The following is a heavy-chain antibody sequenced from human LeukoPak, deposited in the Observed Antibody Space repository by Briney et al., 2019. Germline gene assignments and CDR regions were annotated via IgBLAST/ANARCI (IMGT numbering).Heavy chain of an antibody. J-gene: IGHJ4*02. CDR2: ISSSSSYI. Sequence: GGSLRLSCAASGFTFSSYSMNWVRQAPGKGLEWVSSISSSSSYIYYADSLKGRFTISRDNAKKSLYLQMNSLRVEDTAVYYCARDSLVRYPGFDYWGQGTLVTVSS. D-gene: IGHD3-9*01. V-gene: IGHV3-21*01. CDR3: ARDSLVRYPGFDY. CDR1: GFTFSSYS.